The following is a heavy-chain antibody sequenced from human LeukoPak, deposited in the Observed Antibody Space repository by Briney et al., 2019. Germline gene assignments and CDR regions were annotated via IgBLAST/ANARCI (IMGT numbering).Heavy chain of an antibody. CDR2: IYYSGST. J-gene: IGHJ5*02. CDR1: GGSISSSSYY. V-gene: IGHV4-39*02. D-gene: IGHD2-8*01. Sequence: SETLSLTCTVSGGSISSSSYYWGWIRPPPGKGLEWIGSIYYSGSTYYNPSLKSRVTISVDTSKNQFSLKLSSVTAADTPVYYCARDFVYAPGGFDPWGQGTLVTVSS. CDR3: ARDFVYAPGGFDP.